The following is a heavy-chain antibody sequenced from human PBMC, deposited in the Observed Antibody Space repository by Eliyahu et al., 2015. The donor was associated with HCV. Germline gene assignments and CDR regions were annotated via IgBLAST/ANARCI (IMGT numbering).Heavy chain of an antibody. V-gene: IGHV3-30*03. CDR2: ISYDGSNK. J-gene: IGHJ4*02. CDR3: ARVGLYYGDYTHFDY. Sequence: QVQLVESGGGVVQPGRSLXLSCAASGFTFXXYGMHWVRQAPGKGLEWVAVISYDGSNKYYADSVKGRFTISRDNSKNTLYLQMNSLREEDTAVYYCARVGLYYGDYTHFDYWGQGTLVTVSS. D-gene: IGHD4-17*01. CDR1: GFTFXXYG.